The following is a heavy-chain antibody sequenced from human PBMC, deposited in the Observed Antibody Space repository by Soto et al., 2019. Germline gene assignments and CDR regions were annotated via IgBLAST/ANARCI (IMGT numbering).Heavy chain of an antibody. CDR2: IDPYDSYT. V-gene: IGHV5-10-1*01. D-gene: IGHD3-16*02. J-gene: IGHJ6*02. CDR1: GYSFTNYW. Sequence: PGESLKISCKGSGYSFTNYWISWVRQMPGKGLEWMGIIDPYDSYTNYSPSFQGHVTISVDKSISTAYLQWSSLKASDTAMYYCARPLLSGVGKYAMDVWGQGTTVTVSS. CDR3: ARPLLSGVGKYAMDV.